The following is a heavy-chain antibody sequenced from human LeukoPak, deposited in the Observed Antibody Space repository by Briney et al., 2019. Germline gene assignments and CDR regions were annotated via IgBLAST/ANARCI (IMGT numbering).Heavy chain of an antibody. CDR2: INEDGNKK. J-gene: IGHJ4*01. CDR1: GFTFRRFW. D-gene: IGHD2-2*01. V-gene: IGHV3-7*01. CDR3: ARGCTSASCYDY. Sequence: GGSLRLSCTASGFTFRRFWMGWVRQAPGKGLEWVANINEDGNKKYYVDSVKARFTISRDNTKNSLYLQLNSLRAEDTAVYYCARGCTSASCYDYWGHGTLVTVSS.